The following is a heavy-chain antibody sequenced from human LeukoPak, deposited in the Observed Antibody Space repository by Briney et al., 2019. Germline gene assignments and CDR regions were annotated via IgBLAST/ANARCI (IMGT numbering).Heavy chain of an antibody. CDR1: GGTFSSYA. CDR3: ARALWFGESPLNLPFIE. J-gene: IGHJ4*02. Sequence: SVKVSCKASGGTFSSYAISWVRQAPGQGLEWMGGIIPIFGTANYAQKFQGRVTITTDESTSTAYMELSSLRSEDTAVYYCARALWFGESPLNLPFIEWGQGTLVAVSS. D-gene: IGHD3-10*01. V-gene: IGHV1-69*05. CDR2: IIPIFGTA.